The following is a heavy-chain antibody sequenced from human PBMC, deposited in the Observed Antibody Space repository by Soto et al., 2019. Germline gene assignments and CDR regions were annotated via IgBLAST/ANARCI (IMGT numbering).Heavy chain of an antibody. Sequence: PRGSLILSCAASGFTFSNYLMHWVRQAPGKGLVWVSRIKSDGSSTNYADSVKGRFTSSRDNAKNTLYLQLNSLRVEDTAVYYCARGNNGMDVWGQGT. V-gene: IGHV3-74*01. CDR1: GFTFSNYL. CDR3: ARGNNGMDV. J-gene: IGHJ6*02. CDR2: IKSDGSST.